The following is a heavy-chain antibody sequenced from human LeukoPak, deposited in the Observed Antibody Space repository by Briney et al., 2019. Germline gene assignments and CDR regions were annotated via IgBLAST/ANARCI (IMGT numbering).Heavy chain of an antibody. Sequence: SETLSLTCRVSGGSISSYCWSWIRQPAGKGLEWIGRICTSGSTKYNPSLKSRVTMSVDPSKNQFSLKLSSVTAADTAVYYCARDATISGYYDSSGSQLDYWGQGTLVTVSS. D-gene: IGHD3-22*01. CDR2: ICTSGST. CDR3: ARDATISGYYDSSGSQLDY. J-gene: IGHJ4*02. V-gene: IGHV4-4*07. CDR1: GGSISSYC.